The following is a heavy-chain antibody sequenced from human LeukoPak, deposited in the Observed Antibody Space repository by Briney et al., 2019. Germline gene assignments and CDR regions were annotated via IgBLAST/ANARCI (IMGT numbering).Heavy chain of an antibody. CDR3: ATGLRFLEWLVY. CDR1: GYTLTELS. V-gene: IGHV1-24*01. J-gene: IGHJ4*02. CDR2: FDPEDGET. D-gene: IGHD3-3*01. Sequence: ASVTVSCRVSGYTLTELSMHWVRQAPGKGLEWMGGFDPEDGETIYAQKIQGRVTMTEDTSTDTAYMELSSLRSEDTAVYYCATGLRFLEWLVYWCQGTLVTVSS.